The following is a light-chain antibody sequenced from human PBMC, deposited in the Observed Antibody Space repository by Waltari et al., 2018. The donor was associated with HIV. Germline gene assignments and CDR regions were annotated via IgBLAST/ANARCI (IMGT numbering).Light chain of an antibody. CDR2: GNS. J-gene: IGLJ2*01. Sequence: QSLLTQPPSVSGDPGQRVTISCPGSSSTIGAGFEVHWYQQLPGTVPKRLTYGNSNRPSGVPHRFSGSKSGTSASLAITGLQAEDEADYYCQSYDRSLSGYVVFGGGTKLTVL. V-gene: IGLV1-40*01. CDR3: QSYDRSLSGYVV. CDR1: SSTIGAGFE.